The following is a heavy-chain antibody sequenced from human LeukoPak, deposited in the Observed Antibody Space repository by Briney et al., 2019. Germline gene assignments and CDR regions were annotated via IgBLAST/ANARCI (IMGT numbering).Heavy chain of an antibody. D-gene: IGHD3-22*01. Sequence: SETLSLTCTVSGGSISSSSYYWSWIRQPPGKGLEWIGYIYYSGSTNYNPSLKSRVTISVDTSKNQFSLKLSSVTAADTAVYYCAGGGDSSGYYLVDYWGQGTLVTVSS. CDR1: GGSISSSSYY. CDR3: AGGGDSSGYYLVDY. V-gene: IGHV4-61*01. J-gene: IGHJ4*02. CDR2: IYYSGST.